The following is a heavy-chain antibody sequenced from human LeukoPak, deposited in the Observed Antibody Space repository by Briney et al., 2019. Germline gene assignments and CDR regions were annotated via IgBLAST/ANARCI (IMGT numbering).Heavy chain of an antibody. CDR1: GFTFSSYA. V-gene: IGHV3-23*01. J-gene: IGHJ4*02. D-gene: IGHD5-18*01. Sequence: GVSVRLSCAASGFTFSSYAMSWVRQAPGQGLEWVSVISGSSGTTYYVDSVEGRFTISRDNSRNTLYLQMNSLRAEDTAVYYCAKVFADTPMVRAYFDYWGEGTLVSVST. CDR3: AKVFADTPMVRAYFDY. CDR2: ISGSSGTT.